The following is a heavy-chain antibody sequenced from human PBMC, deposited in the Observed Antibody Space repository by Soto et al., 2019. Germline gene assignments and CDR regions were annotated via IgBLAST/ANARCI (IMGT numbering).Heavy chain of an antibody. D-gene: IGHD6-19*01. J-gene: IGHJ4*02. CDR2: IHYSGGT. Sequence: QVQLQESGPGLVKPSETLSLTCAVSGGSISGYSWSWIRQPPGKGLEWIGNIHYSGGTNYNPSLKSRVTISLDTSKIQFSLQLTSVTAADTAVYYCARRTNHGTAWYPDCWGQGTLVTVSS. CDR1: GGSISGYS. CDR3: ARRTNHGTAWYPDC. V-gene: IGHV4-59*08.